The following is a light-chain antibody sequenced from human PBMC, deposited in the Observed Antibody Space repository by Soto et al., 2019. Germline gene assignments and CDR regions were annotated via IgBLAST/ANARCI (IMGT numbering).Light chain of an antibody. Sequence: QSVLTQPPSASGTPGQRVTISCSGGRSNIGSNTVNWYQQVPGTAPKLLIYSNNQRPSGVPDRFSGSKSGTSASLAISGLQSEDEADYYCAAWDDSLNWVFGGGTKLTVL. J-gene: IGLJ3*02. CDR2: SNN. CDR3: AAWDDSLNWV. CDR1: RSNIGSNT. V-gene: IGLV1-44*01.